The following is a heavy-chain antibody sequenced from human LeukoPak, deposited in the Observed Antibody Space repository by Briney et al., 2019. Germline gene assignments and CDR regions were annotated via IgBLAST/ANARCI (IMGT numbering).Heavy chain of an antibody. CDR2: ISYDGSNK. D-gene: IGHD4-17*01. Sequence: PGGSLRLSCAASGFTFSSYGMHWVRQAPGKGLEWVAVISYDGSNKYYADSVKGRFTISRDNSKNTLYLQMSSLRAEDTAVYYCARASTTVPNLLDHWGRGTLVTVSS. V-gene: IGHV3-30*03. CDR1: GFTFSSYG. CDR3: ARASTTVPNLLDH. J-gene: IGHJ4*02.